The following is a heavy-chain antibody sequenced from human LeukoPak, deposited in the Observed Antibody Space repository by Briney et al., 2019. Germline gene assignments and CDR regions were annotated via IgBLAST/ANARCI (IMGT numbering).Heavy chain of an antibody. CDR3: ARDRISYDFWSGYPDY. J-gene: IGHJ4*02. Sequence: GRSLRLSCAASGSTFSSYAMHWVRQAPGKGLEWVAVISYDGSNKYYADSVKGRFTISRDNSKNTLYLQMNSLRAEDTAVYYCARDRISYDFWSGYPDYWGQGTLVTVSS. CDR2: ISYDGSNK. V-gene: IGHV3-30-3*01. CDR1: GSTFSSYA. D-gene: IGHD3-3*01.